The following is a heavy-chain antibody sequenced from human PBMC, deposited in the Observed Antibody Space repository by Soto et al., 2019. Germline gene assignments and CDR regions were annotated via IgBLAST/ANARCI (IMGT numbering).Heavy chain of an antibody. CDR1: GFTVSSNY. D-gene: IGHD3-22*01. Sequence: EVQLVESGGGLVQPGGSLRLSCAASGFTVSSNYMSWVRQAPGKGLAWDSVIYSGGTTYYADSVKGRFTISRDNSKNTLYLQMNSLRAEDTAVYYCARNGDSSDYRGWFDPWGQGTLVTVSS. J-gene: IGHJ5*02. CDR3: ARNGDSSDYRGWFDP. CDR2: IYSGGTT. V-gene: IGHV3-66*01.